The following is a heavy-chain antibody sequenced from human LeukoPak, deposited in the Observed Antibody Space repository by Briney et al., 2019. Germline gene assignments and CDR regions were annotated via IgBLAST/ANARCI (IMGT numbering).Heavy chain of an antibody. J-gene: IGHJ4*02. CDR2: INHSGST. V-gene: IGHV4-34*01. CDR1: GGSFSGYY. CDR3: ARSILRAMVRGVMGY. Sequence: SETLSLTCSVYGGSFSGYYWSWIRQPPGKGLEWIGEINHSGSTNYNPSLKSRVTISVDTSKNQFSLKLSSVTAADTAVYYCARSILRAMVRGVMGYWGQGTLVTVSS. D-gene: IGHD3-10*01.